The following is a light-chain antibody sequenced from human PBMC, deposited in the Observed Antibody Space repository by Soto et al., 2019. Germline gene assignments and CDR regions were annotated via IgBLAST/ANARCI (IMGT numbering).Light chain of an antibody. V-gene: IGKV3-20*01. CDR1: QTVGIS. CDR2: DAS. CDR3: QQYGSSGT. J-gene: IGKJ1*01. Sequence: LTPFPPSLSLSPGERATLSCRASQTVGISLAWYQHKPGQPPRLLIYDASKRATGIPARFGGSGSGTDFTLTISSLEPEDFAVYYCQQYGSSGTFGQGTKV.